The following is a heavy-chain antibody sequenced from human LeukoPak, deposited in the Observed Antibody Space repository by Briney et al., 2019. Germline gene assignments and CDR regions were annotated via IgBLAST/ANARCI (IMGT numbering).Heavy chain of an antibody. Sequence: GSLRLSCAASGFTFSSYSMNWVRQAPGKGLEWIGYVYYTGSTNYNPSLKSRVTISIDTSKNQFSLKLSSVTAADTAVYYCATSSDTASAYWGQGTLVTVFS. CDR3: ATSSDTASAY. J-gene: IGHJ4*02. D-gene: IGHD5-18*01. CDR1: GFTFSSYS. CDR2: VYYTGST. V-gene: IGHV4-59*08.